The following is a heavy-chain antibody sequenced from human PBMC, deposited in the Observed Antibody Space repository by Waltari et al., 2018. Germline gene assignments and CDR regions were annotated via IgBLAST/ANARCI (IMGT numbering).Heavy chain of an antibody. J-gene: IGHJ4*02. D-gene: IGHD7-27*01. V-gene: IGHV3-21*01. CDR1: GFTFSSYS. CDR3: ARDGSRLGYDLFDY. CDR2: ISSSSSYI. Sequence: EVQLVESGGGLVKPGGSLRLSCAASGFTFSSYSMTWVPHAPGKGLEWVSSISSSSSYIYYADSVKGRFTISRDNAKNSLYLQMNSLRAEDTAVYYCARDGSRLGYDLFDYWGQGTLVTVSS.